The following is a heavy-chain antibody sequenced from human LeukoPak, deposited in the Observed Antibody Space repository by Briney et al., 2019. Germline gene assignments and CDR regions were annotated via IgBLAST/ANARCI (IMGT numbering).Heavy chain of an antibody. Sequence: GGSLRLSCEASGFTFKNYGMSWVRQAPGKGLEWVSSISSSSSYIYYADSVKGRFTISRDNAKNSLYLQMNSLRAEDTAVYYCAKAPMATMVRGVPDYFDYWGQGTLVTVSS. CDR1: GFTFKNYG. J-gene: IGHJ4*02. D-gene: IGHD3-10*01. CDR3: AKAPMATMVRGVPDYFDY. CDR2: ISSSSSYI. V-gene: IGHV3-21*01.